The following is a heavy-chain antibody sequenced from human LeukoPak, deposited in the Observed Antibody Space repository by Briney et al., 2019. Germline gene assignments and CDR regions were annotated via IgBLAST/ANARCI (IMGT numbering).Heavy chain of an antibody. CDR2: IYPGDSDT. D-gene: IGHD5-18*01. CDR3: AIRGYSYGNGYYFDY. V-gene: IGHV5-51*01. J-gene: IGHJ4*02. Sequence: GESLKISCKGSGYSFTSYWIGWGRQMPGKGLEWMGIIYPGDSDTRYSPSFQGQVTISADKSISTAYLQWSSLKASDTAMYYCAIRGYSYGNGYYFDYWGQGTLVTVSS. CDR1: GYSFTSYW.